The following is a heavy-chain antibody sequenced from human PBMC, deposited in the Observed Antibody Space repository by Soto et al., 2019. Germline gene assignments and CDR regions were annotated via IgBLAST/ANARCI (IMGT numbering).Heavy chain of an antibody. D-gene: IGHD3-22*01. CDR3: ARTVNYYDNSGYYF. CDR2: VFHSGTS. V-gene: IGHV4-38-2*01. J-gene: IGHJ4*02. CDR1: GYSINNGHY. Sequence: SETLSLTCAVCGYSINNGHYWAWIRQPPGKGLEWIGSVFHSGTSYHSPSLKSRLTISVDTSKNQFSLRLSSVTAADTAVYYCARTVNYYDNSGYYFWGQGTMVTVYS.